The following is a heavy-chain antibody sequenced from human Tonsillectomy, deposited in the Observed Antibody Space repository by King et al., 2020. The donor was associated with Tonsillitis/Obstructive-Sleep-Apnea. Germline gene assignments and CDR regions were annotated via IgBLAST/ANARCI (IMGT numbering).Heavy chain of an antibody. CDR3: ARVGAKGSTDY. CDR1: GFTFSNYW. CDR2: INNDGRST. J-gene: IGHJ4*02. Sequence: VQLVESGGGLVQPGGSLRLSCVASGFTFSNYWMYWVRQVPGEGLVWVSRINNDGRSTTYADSVKGRFTISRDNAEKTLYLQMNSLRPEDTAVYHCARVGAKGSTDYWGQGTLVTVSS. V-gene: IGHV3-74*01. D-gene: IGHD2-15*01.